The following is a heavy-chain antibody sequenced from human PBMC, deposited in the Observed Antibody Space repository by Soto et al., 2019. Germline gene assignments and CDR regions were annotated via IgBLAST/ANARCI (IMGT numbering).Heavy chain of an antibody. CDR2: INSDSSVT. J-gene: IGHJ4*02. V-gene: IGHV3-48*02. Sequence: GGSLRLSCAASGFTFSSYSMNWVRQAPGKGLEWISYINSDSSVTNYADSVKGRVTISRDNAKDSLYLQMNSLRDEDTAVYYCARDHSILGVLGYWGQGTMVTVYS. CDR3: ARDHSILGVLGY. D-gene: IGHD1-26*01. CDR1: GFTFSSYS.